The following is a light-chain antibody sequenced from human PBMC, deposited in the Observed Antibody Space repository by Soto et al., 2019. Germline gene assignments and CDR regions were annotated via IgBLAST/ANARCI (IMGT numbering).Light chain of an antibody. Sequence: QSALTQPPSASGSPGQSVRISCTGTRRDVGGYNYVAWYQQHPGKAPKLMIYEVTKRPSGVPDRFSGSKSGNTAFLTVSGLQPGDDADYYCSSYVGSDVFVFGTGTKVTVL. CDR1: RRDVGGYNY. J-gene: IGLJ1*01. V-gene: IGLV2-8*01. CDR3: SSYVGSDVFV. CDR2: EVT.